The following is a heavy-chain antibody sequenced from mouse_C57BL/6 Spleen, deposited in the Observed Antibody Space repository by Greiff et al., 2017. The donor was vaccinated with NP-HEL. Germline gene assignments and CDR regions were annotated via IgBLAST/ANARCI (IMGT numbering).Heavy chain of an antibody. J-gene: IGHJ2*01. D-gene: IGHD4-1*01. Sequence: VQLQHSGAELARPGASVKMSCKASGYTFTSYTMHWVKQRPGQGLEWIGYINPSSGYTKYNQKFKDKATLTADKSSSTAYMQLSSLTSEDSAVYYCARASGTDYWGQGTTLTVSS. V-gene: IGHV1-4*01. CDR1: GYTFTSYT. CDR3: ARASGTDY. CDR2: INPSSGYT.